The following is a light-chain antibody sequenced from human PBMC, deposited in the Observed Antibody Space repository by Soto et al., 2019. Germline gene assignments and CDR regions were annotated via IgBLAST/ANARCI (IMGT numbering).Light chain of an antibody. Sequence: QSVLTQPRSVSGSPGQSVTISCTGTSSDVGGYNCVSWYQQHPGKAPQLIIYDVTQRPSGVPDRFSGSKSGNTASLSISGLQAEDEADYYCCSHSGSYAFVFGTGTKVTVL. CDR3: CSHSGSYAFV. CDR2: DVT. J-gene: IGLJ1*01. V-gene: IGLV2-11*01. CDR1: SSDVGGYNC.